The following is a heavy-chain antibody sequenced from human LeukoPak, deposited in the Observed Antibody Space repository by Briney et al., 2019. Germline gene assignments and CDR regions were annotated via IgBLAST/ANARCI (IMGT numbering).Heavy chain of an antibody. CDR2: ISGSGGST. J-gene: IGHJ3*02. D-gene: IGHD6-13*01. CDR1: GFTFSSYA. Sequence: GGSLRLSCAASGFTFSSYAMSWVRQAPGKGLEWVSAISGSGGSTYYADSVKGRFTISRDNSKTTLYLQMNRLRAEDTAVYYCAKCMVAAAGTGGCAFDIWGQGTMVTVSS. V-gene: IGHV3-23*01. CDR3: AKCMVAAAGTGGCAFDI.